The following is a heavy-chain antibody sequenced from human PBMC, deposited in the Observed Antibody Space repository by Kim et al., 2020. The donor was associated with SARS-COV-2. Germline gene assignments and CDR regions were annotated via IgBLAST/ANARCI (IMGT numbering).Heavy chain of an antibody. CDR2: INTNTGNP. V-gene: IGHV7-4-1*02. J-gene: IGHJ4*02. D-gene: IGHD5-12*01. CDR3: ARTGVDSGYDLVYYFDY. Sequence: ASVKVSCKASGYTFTSYAMNWVRQAPGQGLEWMGWINTNTGNPTYAQGFTGRFVFSLDTSVSTAYLQISSLKAEDTAVYYCARTGVDSGYDLVYYFDYWGQGTLVTVSS. CDR1: GYTFTSYA.